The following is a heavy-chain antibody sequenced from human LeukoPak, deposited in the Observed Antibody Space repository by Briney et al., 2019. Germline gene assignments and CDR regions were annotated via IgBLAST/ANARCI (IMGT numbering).Heavy chain of an antibody. J-gene: IGHJ4*02. CDR3: ARRGVVIRVILVGFHKEAFYFDS. D-gene: IGHD3-22*01. V-gene: IGHV3-23*01. CDR1: GFTFSSYA. CDR2: LRGNGDT. Sequence: GGSLTLSCAASGFTFSSYAMSWVREAPARGLEWVSSLRGNGDTFYADSVKGRFTISRDNPKNTLYLQMNSLRAEDTAVYFCARRGVVIRVILVGFHKEAFYFDSWGQGALVTVSS.